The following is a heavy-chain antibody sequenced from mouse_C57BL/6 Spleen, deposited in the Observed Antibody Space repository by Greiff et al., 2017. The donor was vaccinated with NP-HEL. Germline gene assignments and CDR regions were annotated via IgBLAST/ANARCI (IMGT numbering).Heavy chain of an antibody. J-gene: IGHJ1*03. Sequence: EVQVVESGGGLVQPGGSLSLSCAASGFTFTAYYMSWVRQPPGKALEWLGFIRNKANGYPTEYSASVKGRFTISRYNSQSILYLQMNALRAEDSATYYCARSYYGSSYGYFDVWGTGTTVTVSS. V-gene: IGHV7-3*01. D-gene: IGHD1-1*01. CDR1: GFTFTAYY. CDR3: ARSYYGSSYGYFDV. CDR2: IRNKANGYPT.